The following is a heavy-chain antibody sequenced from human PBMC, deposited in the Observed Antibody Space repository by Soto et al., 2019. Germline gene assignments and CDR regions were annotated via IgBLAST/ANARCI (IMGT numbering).Heavy chain of an antibody. V-gene: IGHV3-23*01. CDR2: ISGSGGST. Sequence: EVQLLESGGGLVQPGGSLRLSCAASGFTFSSYAMSWVRQAPGQGLEWVSAISGSGGSTYYADSVKGRFTISRDTSKNTLYLQMNSMRAEDTAVYYCAKDGYCRSTSCPGGGYYYYSYGMDVGGQGTTVTVSS. CDR1: GFTFSSYA. CDR3: AKDGYCRSTSCPGGGYYYYSYGMDV. J-gene: IGHJ6*02. D-gene: IGHD2-2*03.